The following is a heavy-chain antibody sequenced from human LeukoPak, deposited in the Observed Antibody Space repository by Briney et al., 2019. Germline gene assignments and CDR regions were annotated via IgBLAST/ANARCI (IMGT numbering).Heavy chain of an antibody. Sequence: SVKVSCKASGFTFTSSAMQWVRQARGQRLEWIGWIVVGSGNTNYAQKFQERVTITRDMSTSTAHMELSSLRSEDTAVYYCAAQPHDYDYVWGSYRWSDAFDIWGQGTMVTVSS. CDR3: AAQPHDYDYVWGSYRWSDAFDI. V-gene: IGHV1-58*02. J-gene: IGHJ3*02. D-gene: IGHD3-16*02. CDR1: GFTFTSSA. CDR2: IVVGSGNT.